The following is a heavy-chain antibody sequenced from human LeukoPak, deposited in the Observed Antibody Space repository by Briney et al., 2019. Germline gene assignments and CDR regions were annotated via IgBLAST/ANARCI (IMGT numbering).Heavy chain of an antibody. CDR3: ARELWDCSSTSCTRVYRD. CDR1: GYTFTSYY. V-gene: IGHV1-46*01. Sequence: ASVKVSCKASGYTFTSYYMHWVRQAPGQGLEWMGIINPSGGSTSYAQKFQGRVTMTRDTSTRTVYMELSSLRSEDTAVYYCARELWDCSSTSCTRVYRDWGQGTLVTVSS. CDR2: INPSGGST. D-gene: IGHD2-2*01. J-gene: IGHJ4*02.